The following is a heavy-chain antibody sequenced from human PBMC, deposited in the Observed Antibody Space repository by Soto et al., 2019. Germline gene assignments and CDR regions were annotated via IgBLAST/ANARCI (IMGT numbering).Heavy chain of an antibody. CDR3: ARHGGYCSSTSCPMKYHDAFDI. V-gene: IGHV4-59*08. Sequence: SETLSLTCTVSGGSISSYYWSWIRQPPGKGLEWIGYIYYSGSTNYNPSLKSRVTISVDTSKNQFSLKLSSVTAADTAVYYCARHGGYCSSTSCPMKYHDAFDIWGQGTMVTVSS. D-gene: IGHD2-2*01. J-gene: IGHJ3*02. CDR1: GGSISSYY. CDR2: IYYSGST.